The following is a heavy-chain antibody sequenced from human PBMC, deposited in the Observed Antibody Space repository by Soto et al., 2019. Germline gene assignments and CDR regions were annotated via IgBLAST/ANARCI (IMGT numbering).Heavy chain of an antibody. CDR1: GFTFDDYA. D-gene: IGHD2-15*01. V-gene: IGHV3-9*01. CDR3: AKDRLRGCSGGSCYSLYYYYGMDV. Sequence: GGSLRLSCAASGFTFDDYAMHWVRQAPGKGLEWVSGISWNSGSIGYADSVKGRFTISRDNAKNSLYLQMNSLRAEDTALYYCAKDRLRGCSGGSCYSLYYYYGMDVWGQGTTVTVSS. J-gene: IGHJ6*02. CDR2: ISWNSGSI.